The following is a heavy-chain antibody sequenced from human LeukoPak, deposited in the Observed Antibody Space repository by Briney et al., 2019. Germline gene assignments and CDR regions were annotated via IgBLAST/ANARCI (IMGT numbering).Heavy chain of an antibody. CDR1: GYTFTSYG. D-gene: IGHD3-22*01. V-gene: IGHV1-18*01. J-gene: IGHJ3*02. CDR2: ISAYNGNT. CDR3: ARGYYYDRSGYFPFDI. Sequence: ASVKVSCKASGYTFTSYGISWVRQAPGQGLEWMGWISAYNGNTNYAQKLQGRVTMTTDTSTSTAYMELRSLRSDDTAVYYCARGYYYDRSGYFPFDIWGQGTMATVSS.